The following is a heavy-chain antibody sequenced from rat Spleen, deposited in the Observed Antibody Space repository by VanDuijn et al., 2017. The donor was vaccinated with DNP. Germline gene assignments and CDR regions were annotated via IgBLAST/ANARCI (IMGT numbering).Heavy chain of an antibody. CDR3: ARWTRYFDY. CDR2: ISYSRST. J-gene: IGHJ2*01. V-gene: IGHV3-1*01. Sequence: EVQLQESGSGLVKPSQSLSLTCSVTGSSITSNYWGWIRKFPGNKMEYIGHISYSRSTNYNPSLKIRVSITRDTSKNHFFLHLNSVTTEDTATSYCARWTRYFDYWGQGVTVTVSS. D-gene: IGHD1-7*01. CDR1: GSSITSNY.